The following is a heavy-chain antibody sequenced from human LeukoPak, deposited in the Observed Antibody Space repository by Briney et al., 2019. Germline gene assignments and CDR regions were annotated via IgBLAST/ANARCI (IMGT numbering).Heavy chain of an antibody. CDR2: IKSKTDGGTT. Sequence: GGSLRLSCAASGFTFSNAWVSWVRQAPGKGLEWVGRIKSKTDGGTTDYAAPVKGRFTISRDDSKNTLYLQMNSLKTEDTAVYYCTTGYYGSGNNDYWGQGTLVTVSS. D-gene: IGHD3-10*01. CDR1: GFTFSNAW. CDR3: TTGYYGSGNNDY. V-gene: IGHV3-15*01. J-gene: IGHJ4*02.